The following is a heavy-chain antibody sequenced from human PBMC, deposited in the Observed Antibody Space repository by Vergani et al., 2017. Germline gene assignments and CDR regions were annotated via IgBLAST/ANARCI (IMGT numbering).Heavy chain of an antibody. CDR2: IIPILGIA. CDR3: ASSPYSSGWSIDY. CDR1: GGTFSSYT. Sequence: QVQLVQSGAEVKKPGSSVKVSCKASGGTFSSYTISWVRQAPGQGLEWMGRIIPILGIANYAQKFQGRVTITADKSTSTAYMELSSLRSEETAVYYCASSPYSSGWSIDYWGQGTLVTVSS. J-gene: IGHJ4*02. V-gene: IGHV1-69*02. D-gene: IGHD6-19*01.